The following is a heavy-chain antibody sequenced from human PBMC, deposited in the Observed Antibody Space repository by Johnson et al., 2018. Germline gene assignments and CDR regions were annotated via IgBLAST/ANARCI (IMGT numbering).Heavy chain of an antibody. Sequence: VQLVESGGGLVKPGGSLRLSCAASGFTFSSYSMNWVRQAPGKGLEWVSSISSSSSYIYYADSVKGRFTISRDNAKNSLYLQMNSLRAEDTAVYYCARDSSYYYDSSGYYLDYGMDVWGQGTTVTVSS. D-gene: IGHD3-22*01. CDR1: GFTFSSYS. J-gene: IGHJ6*02. CDR3: ARDSSYYYDSSGYYLDYGMDV. V-gene: IGHV3-21*01. CDR2: ISSSSSYI.